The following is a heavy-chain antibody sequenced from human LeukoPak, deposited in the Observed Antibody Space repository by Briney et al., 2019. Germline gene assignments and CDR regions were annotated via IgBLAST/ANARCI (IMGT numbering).Heavy chain of an antibody. CDR1: GGSISSGSYY. J-gene: IGHJ3*02. V-gene: IGHV4-61*02. D-gene: IGHD6-6*01. CDR3: ARDRQGFDAFDI. Sequence: SQTLSLTCTVSGGSISSGSYYWSWIRQPAGKGLEWIGRIYTSGSTNYNPSLKSRVTISVDTSKNQFSLKLSSVTAADTAVYYCARDRQGFDAFDIRGQGTMVTVSS. CDR2: IYTSGST.